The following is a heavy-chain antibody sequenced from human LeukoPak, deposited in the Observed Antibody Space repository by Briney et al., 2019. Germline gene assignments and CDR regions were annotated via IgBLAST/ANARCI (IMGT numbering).Heavy chain of an antibody. Sequence: GGSLRLSCAASGFTFSSYDMNWVRQAPGKGLESVSSISRASSYIYHAESVKGRFTISRDNAKNSLYLQMNSLTAEDTAVYYCARLSGSGFSSGWYPSDYWGQGILVTVSS. CDR3: ARLSGSGFSSGWYPSDY. D-gene: IGHD6-19*01. CDR2: ISRASSYI. CDR1: GFTFSSYD. V-gene: IGHV3-21*01. J-gene: IGHJ4*02.